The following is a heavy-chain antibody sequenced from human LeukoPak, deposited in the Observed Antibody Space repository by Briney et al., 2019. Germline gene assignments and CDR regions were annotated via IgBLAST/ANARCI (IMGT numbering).Heavy chain of an antibody. V-gene: IGHV4-59*01. CDR1: GGSISSYY. D-gene: IGHD5-12*01. CDR3: ARLQNSPYPYSGYDYSFDY. CDR2: IYYSGNT. Sequence: ETLSLTCTVSGGSISSYYWSWIRQPPGKGLEWIGYIYYSGNTNYSPSLKSRVTISVDTSKNQFSLKLSSVTAADTAVYYCARLQNSPYPYSGYDYSFDYWGQGTLVTVSS. J-gene: IGHJ4*02.